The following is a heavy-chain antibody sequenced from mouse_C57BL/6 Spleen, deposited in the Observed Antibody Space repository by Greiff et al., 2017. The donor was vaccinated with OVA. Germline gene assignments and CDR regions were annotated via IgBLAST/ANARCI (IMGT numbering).Heavy chain of an antibody. J-gene: IGHJ2*01. CDR2: IYPGSGNT. CDR1: GYTFTDYY. D-gene: IGHD2-3*01. V-gene: IGHV1-76*01. Sequence: VQLQQSGAELVRPGASVKLSCKASGYTFTDYYINWVKQRPGQGLEWIARIYPGSGNTYYNEKFKGKATLTAEKSSSTAYMQLSSLTSEDSAVYFCAREGGIDDGYYGGVDYWGQGTTLTVSS. CDR3: AREGGIDDGYYGGVDY.